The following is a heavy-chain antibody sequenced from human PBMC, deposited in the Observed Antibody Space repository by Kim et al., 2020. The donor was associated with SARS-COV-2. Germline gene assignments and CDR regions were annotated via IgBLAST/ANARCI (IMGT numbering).Heavy chain of an antibody. J-gene: IGHJ4*02. CDR2: ISHDGSDK. V-gene: IGHV3-30*04. Sequence: GGSLRLSCAAFGFTFISYDMNWVRQAPGKGLEWVAFISHDGSDKYYADSVKGRFTISRDNSENMVYLQMNSLRADDTAVYFCAKPGRAYYYGSGNRHMNYWGQGTLVTVSS. CDR1: GFTFISYD. D-gene: IGHD3-10*01. CDR3: AKPGRAYYYGSGNRHMNY.